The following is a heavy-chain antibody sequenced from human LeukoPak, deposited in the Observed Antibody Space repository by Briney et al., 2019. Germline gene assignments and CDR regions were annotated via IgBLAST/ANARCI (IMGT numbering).Heavy chain of an antibody. D-gene: IGHD6-13*01. Sequence: SETLSLTCTVSGGSLTSYYWSWIRQPPGKGLEWIGHMSYSGSTNYNPSLKSRVTISLDTPKNQFSLKLSSGTAADTAVYYCARNRGGAAAGFDPWGQGTLVTVSS. J-gene: IGHJ5*02. V-gene: IGHV4-59*01. CDR2: MSYSGST. CDR3: ARNRGGAAAGFDP. CDR1: GGSLTSYY.